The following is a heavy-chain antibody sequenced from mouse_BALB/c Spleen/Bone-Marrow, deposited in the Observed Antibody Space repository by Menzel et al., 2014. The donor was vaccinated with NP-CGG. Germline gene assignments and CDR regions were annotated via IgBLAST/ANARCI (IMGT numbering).Heavy chain of an antibody. CDR2: INPDSNTI. J-gene: IGHJ3*01. Sequence: EVQLQESGGGLVQPGGSLKLSCAASGFDFSRYWMTWVRQAPGKGQEWIGEINPDSNTINYTPSLKDKFIISRGNAKNTLYLQMSKVKSEDTTLYYCAKNYYYGYVAYWGQGTLVTVSA. V-gene: IGHV4-1*02. CDR1: GFDFSRYW. CDR3: AKNYYYGYVAY. D-gene: IGHD1-2*01.